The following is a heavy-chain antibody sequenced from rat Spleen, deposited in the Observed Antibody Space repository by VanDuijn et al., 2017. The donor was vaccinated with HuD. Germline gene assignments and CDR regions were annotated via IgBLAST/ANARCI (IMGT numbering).Heavy chain of an antibody. V-gene: IGHV2S78*01. CDR3: IRDFGDY. CDR2: IWTGGST. D-gene: IGHD4-3*01. J-gene: IGHJ2*01. Sequence: VQLQESGPGLVKPSQSLSLTCSVTAYSITSSYKWNWIRKFPGNKLEWMGVIWTGGSTAYNSSFKSRLSVSRDISKSQVFLKMNSLQTDDTAIYFCIRDFGDYWGQGVMVTVSS. CDR1: AYSITSSYK.